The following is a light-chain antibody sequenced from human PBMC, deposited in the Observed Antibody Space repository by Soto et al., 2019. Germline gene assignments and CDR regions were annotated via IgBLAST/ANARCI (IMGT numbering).Light chain of an antibody. CDR1: PSVSGND. V-gene: IGKV3-20*01. J-gene: IGKJ2*01. CDR2: GAS. Sequence: EIVLTQSPGTLSLSPGERGTLSCWASPSVSGNDLAWYQQKPGQAPRLLIYGASSRATGIPDRFSGNGSGTDFTLTISRLEPEDFAVYYCQQCVRSPYTFGQGTKLEIK. CDR3: QQCVRSPYT.